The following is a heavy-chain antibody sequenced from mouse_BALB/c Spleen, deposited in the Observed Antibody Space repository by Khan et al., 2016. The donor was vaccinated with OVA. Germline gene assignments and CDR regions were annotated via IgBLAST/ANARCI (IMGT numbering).Heavy chain of an antibody. CDR1: GYIFTSYW. J-gene: IGHJ2*01. V-gene: IGHV1-76*01. D-gene: IGHD3-2*02. CDR3: AREEALYYFDY. Sequence: QVQLKQSGAELVRPGASVKLSCKTSGYIFTSYWIHWVKQRSGQGLEWIARIYPGTNNTYYNENLKDRATLTADKSSSTAYMQLNSLKSEDAAVYFGAREEALYYFDYWGQGTTLTVSS. CDR2: IYPGTNNT.